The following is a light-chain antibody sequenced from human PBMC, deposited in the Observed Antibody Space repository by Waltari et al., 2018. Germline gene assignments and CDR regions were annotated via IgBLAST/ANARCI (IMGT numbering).Light chain of an antibody. CDR1: QSVSSSY. CDR3: QQFGNSVVT. J-gene: IGKJ4*01. CDR2: ATS. V-gene: IGKV3-20*01. Sequence: EAVLTQSPGTLSLSPGERVTLSCRASQSVSSSYLAWYQQKPGQAPRLLIYATSTRATGIPDSFSGSGSGTDFTLTISRLEPEDFAVYYCQQFGNSVVTFGGGAKVEI.